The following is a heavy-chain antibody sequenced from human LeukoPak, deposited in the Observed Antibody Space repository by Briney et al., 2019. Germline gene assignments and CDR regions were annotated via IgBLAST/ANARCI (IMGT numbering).Heavy chain of an antibody. CDR2: ISWNSGSI. V-gene: IGHV3-9*01. J-gene: IGHJ4*02. Sequence: GGSLRLSCAASGFTFDDYAMHWVRHAPGKGLEWVSGISWNSGSIGYADSVKGRFTISKDNAKNSLYLQMNSLRAEDTALYYCAKDRAIVTTSFDYWGQGTLVTVSS. CDR1: GFTFDDYA. CDR3: AKDRAIVTTSFDY. D-gene: IGHD5-12*01.